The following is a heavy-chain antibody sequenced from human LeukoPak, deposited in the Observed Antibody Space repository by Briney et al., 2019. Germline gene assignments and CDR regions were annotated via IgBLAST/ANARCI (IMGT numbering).Heavy chain of an antibody. CDR2: IRYDGITK. V-gene: IGHV3-30*02. Sequence: GGSLRLSCAASGFTFSSYGMHWVRQAPGKGLEWVAFIRYDGITKDYADSVKGRYTISRDKSKNTLYLQMSSLGAEDTAVYYCAKDPRRGLDYWGQGTLVTVSS. J-gene: IGHJ4*02. CDR3: AKDPRRGLDY. CDR1: GFTFSSYG.